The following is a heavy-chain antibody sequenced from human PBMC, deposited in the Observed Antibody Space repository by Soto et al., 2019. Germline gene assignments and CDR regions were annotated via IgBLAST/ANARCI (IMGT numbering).Heavy chain of an antibody. D-gene: IGHD2-2*01. CDR1: GFSFSTYA. Sequence: PGGSLRLSCAASGFSFSTYAMNWVRQAPGKGLEWVSSISNSGSFIYYADLVMGRFTISRDNAKNSLYLQMNSLRAEDTAVYYCARVYLGCSSTTCLYYFDYWGQGTLVTVSS. CDR2: ISNSGSFI. J-gene: IGHJ4*02. CDR3: ARVYLGCSSTTCLYYFDY. V-gene: IGHV3-21*01.